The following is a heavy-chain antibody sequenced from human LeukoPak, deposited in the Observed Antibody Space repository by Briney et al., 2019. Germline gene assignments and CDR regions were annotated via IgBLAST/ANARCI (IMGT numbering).Heavy chain of an antibody. CDR1: GFTFSAYG. Sequence: GRSLRLSCVASGFTFSAYGMHWVRQAPGKGLEWVSSISGSGSITYYAESVKGRFTISRDNSKNTLYLQMNSLRAEDTAVYYCAKSKGLVHDAFDIWGQGTMVTVSS. D-gene: IGHD6-19*01. CDR3: AKSKGLVHDAFDI. J-gene: IGHJ3*02. V-gene: IGHV3-23*01. CDR2: ISGSGSIT.